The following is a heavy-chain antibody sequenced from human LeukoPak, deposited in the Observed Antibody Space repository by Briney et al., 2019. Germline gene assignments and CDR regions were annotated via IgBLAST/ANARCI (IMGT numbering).Heavy chain of an antibody. Sequence: GGSLRLSCAASGFTFSSYSMNWVRQAPGKGLEWVSFISSSSSYIYYADSVKGRFTISRDNAKNSLYLQMNSLRAEDTAVYYCARNVVRGVKDSWGQGTLVTVSS. CDR2: ISSSSSYI. CDR1: GFTFSSYS. V-gene: IGHV3-21*01. J-gene: IGHJ4*02. D-gene: IGHD3-10*01. CDR3: ARNVVRGVKDS.